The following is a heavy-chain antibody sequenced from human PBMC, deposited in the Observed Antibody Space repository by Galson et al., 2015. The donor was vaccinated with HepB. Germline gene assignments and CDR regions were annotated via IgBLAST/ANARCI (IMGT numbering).Heavy chain of an antibody. J-gene: IGHJ3*02. CDR2: ISDDGNKK. Sequence: SLRLSCAASGFTFSNYGMHWVRQAPGEGLELVAVISDDGNKKYYAGSEKVHFTISIDSSSNTLSLQMSSLRAEDTAMYYCAKDLDTTSSGTFNIWGQGTRVTVSS. CDR3: AKDLDTTSSGTFNI. D-gene: IGHD5-18*01. CDR1: GFTFSNYG. V-gene: IGHV3-30*18.